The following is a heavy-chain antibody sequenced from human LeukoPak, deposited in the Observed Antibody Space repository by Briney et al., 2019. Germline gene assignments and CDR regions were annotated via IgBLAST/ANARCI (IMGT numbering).Heavy chain of an antibody. Sequence: ASVKVSCMASGYTFTGYYMHWVRQAPGQGLEWMGWINPNSGGTNYAQKFQGRVTMTRDTSISTAYMELSRLRSDDTAVYYCARDRVAGTSVLGYWGQGTLVTVSS. V-gene: IGHV1-2*02. CDR2: INPNSGGT. J-gene: IGHJ4*02. D-gene: IGHD2-15*01. CDR1: GYTFTGYY. CDR3: ARDRVAGTSVLGY.